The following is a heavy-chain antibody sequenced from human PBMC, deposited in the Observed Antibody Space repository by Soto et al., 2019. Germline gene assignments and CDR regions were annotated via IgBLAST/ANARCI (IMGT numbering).Heavy chain of an antibody. CDR1: GFTFGSSA. D-gene: IGHD3-3*01. CDR2: IVVGSGNT. CDR3: AATNIDYDLWSGYYALDGMDV. Sequence: QMQLVQSGPEVKKPGTSVKVSCKASGFTFGSSAVQWVRQARGQRLEWIAWIVVGSGNTNYAQKFQERVTITRDMSTTTAYMELSSLRSEDTAVYYCAATNIDYDLWSGYYALDGMDVWGQGTTVTVSS. V-gene: IGHV1-58*01. J-gene: IGHJ6*02.